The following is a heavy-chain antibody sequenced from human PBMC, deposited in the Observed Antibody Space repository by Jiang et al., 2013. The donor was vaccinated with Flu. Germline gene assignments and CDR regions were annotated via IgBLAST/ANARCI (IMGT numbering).Heavy chain of an antibody. CDR2: ISYDGSNK. V-gene: IGHV3-30*01. CDR3: ARVRGTTELDY. CDR1: GFTFSSHA. J-gene: IGHJ4*02. D-gene: IGHD1-14*01. Sequence: VQLLESGGGVVQPGRSLRLSCAASGFTFSSHAMHWVRQAPGKGLEWVAVISYDGSNKYYADSVKGRFTISRDNSKNTLYLQMNSLRAEDTAVYYCARVRGTTELDYWGQGTLVTVSS.